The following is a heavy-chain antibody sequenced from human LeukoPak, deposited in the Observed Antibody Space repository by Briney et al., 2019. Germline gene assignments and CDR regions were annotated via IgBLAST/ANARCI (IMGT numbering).Heavy chain of an antibody. CDR1: GFFFDKFA. Sequence: GGSLRLSCAASGFFFDKFAMSWVRQAPGKGLEWVASINSRSSDMYYGDSAKGRFLVSRDNSKNSLFLQMNSLRPEDTAVYFCTRGPPIGFPGGSTRGIWGQGVLVIVSS. D-gene: IGHD5-12*01. CDR3: TRGPPIGFPGGSTRGI. J-gene: IGHJ4*02. CDR2: INSRSSDM. V-gene: IGHV3-21*03.